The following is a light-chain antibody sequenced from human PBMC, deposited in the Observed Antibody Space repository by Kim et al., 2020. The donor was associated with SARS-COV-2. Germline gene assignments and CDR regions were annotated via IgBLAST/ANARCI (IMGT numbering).Light chain of an antibody. J-gene: IGLJ3*02. CDR3: NSRDSSGNHMRV. CDR2: GKN. V-gene: IGLV3-19*01. Sequence: GQAVRIPCQGDSLRSSYASWYQQKPGQAPVLVIYGKNNRPSGIPDRFSGSSSGNTASLTITGAQAEDEADYYCNSRDSSGNHMRVFGGGTQLTVL. CDR1: SLRSSY.